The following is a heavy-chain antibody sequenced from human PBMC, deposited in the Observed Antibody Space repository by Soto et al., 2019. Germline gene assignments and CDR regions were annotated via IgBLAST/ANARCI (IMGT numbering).Heavy chain of an antibody. CDR3: ATVTPSAEYFQH. CDR2: IYYSGST. D-gene: IGHD4-17*01. J-gene: IGHJ1*01. V-gene: IGHV4-31*03. Sequence: QVQLQESGPGLVKPSQTLSLTCTVSGGSISSGGYYWSWIRPHPGLGLEWIGYIYYSGSTYYNPSLKCRVTISVDTSKNQLSLQLSSVTAADTAVYYCATVTPSAEYFQHWGQGTLVTVSS. CDR1: GGSISSGGYY.